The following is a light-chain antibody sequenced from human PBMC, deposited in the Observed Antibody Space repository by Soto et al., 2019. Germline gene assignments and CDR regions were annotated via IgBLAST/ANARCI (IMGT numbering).Light chain of an antibody. V-gene: IGLV2-14*01. Sequence: SVLTQPASISASPGQSISISCTGTSNDVGAFDYVSWYQQHPGKAPKLIIFEVFNRPSGVSTRFSGSKSGSTASLTISGLQAEDEADYFCSSYTTNNAHVFGGGTKLTVL. J-gene: IGLJ2*01. CDR1: SNDVGAFDY. CDR2: EVF. CDR3: SSYTTNNAHV.